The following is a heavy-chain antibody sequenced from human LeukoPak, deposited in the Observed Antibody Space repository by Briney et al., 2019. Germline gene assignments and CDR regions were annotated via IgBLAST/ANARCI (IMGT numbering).Heavy chain of an antibody. Sequence: GGSLRLSCAASGFTFSSYAMSWVRQAPGKGLEWVSAISGSGGSTYYADSVKGRFTISRDNSKNTLYMQMNSLIAEDTAVYYCAKYSRGYYQHFDYWGQGTLVTVSS. J-gene: IGHJ4*02. D-gene: IGHD3-22*01. CDR3: AKYSRGYYQHFDY. V-gene: IGHV3-23*01. CDR1: GFTFSSYA. CDR2: ISGSGGST.